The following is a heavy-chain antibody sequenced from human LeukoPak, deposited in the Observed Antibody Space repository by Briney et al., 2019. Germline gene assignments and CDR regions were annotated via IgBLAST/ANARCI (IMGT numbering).Heavy chain of an antibody. D-gene: IGHD3-10*01. Sequence: SETLSLTCTVSGGSIRSYYWSWIRQPAGKGLEWIGRTYSSGSANYNPSLKSRVTMSVDTSKNQFSLKVSSVTAADTAVYYCARDPAGELFFDYWGQGTLVTVSS. CDR2: TYSSGSA. J-gene: IGHJ4*02. CDR3: ARDPAGELFFDY. CDR1: GGSIRSYY. V-gene: IGHV4-4*07.